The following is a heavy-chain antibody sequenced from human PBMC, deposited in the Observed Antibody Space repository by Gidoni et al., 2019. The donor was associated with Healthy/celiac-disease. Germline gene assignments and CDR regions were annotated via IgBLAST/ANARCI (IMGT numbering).Heavy chain of an antibody. CDR3: ARVVAAAGVFFDY. Sequence: EVQLVESGGGLVQPEGSLRLSCAASGFTFSSYAMHWVRQAPGKGLEYVSAISSNGGSTYYANSVKGRFTISRDNSKNTLYLQMGSLRAEDMAVYYCARVVAAAGVFFDYWGQGTLVTVSS. CDR2: ISSNGGST. J-gene: IGHJ4*02. D-gene: IGHD6-13*01. V-gene: IGHV3-64*01. CDR1: GFTFSSYA.